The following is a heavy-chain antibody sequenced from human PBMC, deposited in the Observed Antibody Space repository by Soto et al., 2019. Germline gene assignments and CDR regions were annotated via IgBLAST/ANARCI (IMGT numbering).Heavy chain of an antibody. V-gene: IGHV3-23*01. CDR3: ARKYAILTCYYSQIDY. CDR1: GFTFRSYA. D-gene: IGHD3-9*01. J-gene: IGHJ4*02. Sequence: PGGSLRLSCAASGFTFRSYAMSWVRPAPGKGLEWVSSISGRGGSTYYADSVKGRFTISRDNTKNTLYLQMNSLRAEDKSVYYCARKYAILTCYYSQIDYWGQGTLVKVAS. CDR2: ISGRGGST.